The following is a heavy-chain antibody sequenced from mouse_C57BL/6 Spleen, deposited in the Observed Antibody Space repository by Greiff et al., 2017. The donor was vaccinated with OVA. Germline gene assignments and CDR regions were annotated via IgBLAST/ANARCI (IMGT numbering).Heavy chain of an antibody. CDR3: ARSGGVYYDYDGANFAMDY. J-gene: IGHJ4*01. V-gene: IGHV14-3*01. CDR2: IDPANGNT. D-gene: IGHD2-4*01. CDR1: GFNIKNTY. Sequence: VQLQQSVAELVRPGASVKLSCTASGFNIKNTYMHWVKQRPEQGLEWIGRIDPANGNTKYAPKFQGKATITADTSSNTAYLQLNSLTSEDTAIYYCARSGGVYYDYDGANFAMDYWGQGTSVTVSS.